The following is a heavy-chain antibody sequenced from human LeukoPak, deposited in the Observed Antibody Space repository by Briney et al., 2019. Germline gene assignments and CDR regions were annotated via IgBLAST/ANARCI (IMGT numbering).Heavy chain of an antibody. CDR1: GFTFSSYV. V-gene: IGHV3-9*01. J-gene: IGHJ4*02. D-gene: IGHD3-10*01. Sequence: GGSLRLSCAASGFTFSSYVMHWVRQAPGKGLEWVSGISWNSGSIGYADSVKGRFTISRDNAKNSLYLQMNSLRAEDTALYYCAKDVGGGYSFITMVRGVRTDQIDYWGQGTLVTVSS. CDR3: AKDVGGGYSFITMVRGVRTDQIDY. CDR2: ISWNSGSI.